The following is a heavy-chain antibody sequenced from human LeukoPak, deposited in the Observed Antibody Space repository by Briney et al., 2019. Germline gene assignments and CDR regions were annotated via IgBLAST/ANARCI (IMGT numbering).Heavy chain of an antibody. CDR1: GXTFGSYG. J-gene: IGHJ4*02. D-gene: IGHD3-22*01. CDR2: IWYDGSNK. Sequence: PGGSLRLSCAASGXTFGSYGMHWVRQAPGKGLEWVAIIWYDGSNKYYADSVKGRFTISRDNSKNTLYLQMNSLRAEDTAVYYCARGVMYYDSSGYLFDYWGQGILVTVSS. CDR3: ARGVMYYDSSGYLFDY. V-gene: IGHV3-33*01.